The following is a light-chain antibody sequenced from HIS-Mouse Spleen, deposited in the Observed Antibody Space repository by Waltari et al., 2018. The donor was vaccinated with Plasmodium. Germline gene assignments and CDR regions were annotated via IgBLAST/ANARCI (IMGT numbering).Light chain of an antibody. CDR2: EGS. Sequence: QSALTQPASVSGSPGQSITISCTGTSSEVGCSNPVSWYHRHPGKAPKPMIYEGSKRPSGVSKRFSGSKTGNTASLTISGRQAEDEADYYCCSYAGSSTDVFGTGTKVNVL. V-gene: IGLV2-23*01. CDR3: CSYAGSSTDV. CDR1: SSEVGCSNP. J-gene: IGLJ1*01.